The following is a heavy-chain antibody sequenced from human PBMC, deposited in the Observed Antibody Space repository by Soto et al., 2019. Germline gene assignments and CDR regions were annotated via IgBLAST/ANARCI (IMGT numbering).Heavy chain of an antibody. J-gene: IGHJ6*03. D-gene: IGHD5-12*01. CDR1: GYTFTGYY. CDR2: INPNSGGT. CDR3: ARGLDIVATGYYYYMDV. Sequence: ASVKVSCKASGYTFTGYYMHWVRQASGQGLEWMGWINPNSGGTNYAQKFQGWVTMTRNTSISTAYMELSRLRSDDTAVYYCARGLDIVATGYYYYMDVWGKGTTVTVSS. V-gene: IGHV1-2*04.